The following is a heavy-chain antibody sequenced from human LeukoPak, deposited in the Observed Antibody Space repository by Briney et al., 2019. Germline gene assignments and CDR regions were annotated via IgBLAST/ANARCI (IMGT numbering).Heavy chain of an antibody. J-gene: IGHJ4*02. Sequence: PSETLSLICSVSGDSINSNYRSWMRQPPGKGLEWIGYIYYGGSTNYNPSLKSRVSMSVDTSKNQFSLNLSSVTAADTAVYHCARLLAGCPGGRCRAHFDYWGQGTLVTVSS. V-gene: IGHV4-59*01. CDR2: IYYGGST. CDR1: GDSINSNY. CDR3: ARLLAGCPGGRCRAHFDY. D-gene: IGHD2-15*01.